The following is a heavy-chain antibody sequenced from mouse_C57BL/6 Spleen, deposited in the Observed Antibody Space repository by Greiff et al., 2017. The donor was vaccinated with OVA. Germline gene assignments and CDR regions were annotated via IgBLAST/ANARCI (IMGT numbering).Heavy chain of an antibody. CDR3: VLYYDSDNYAMDY. Sequence: QVQLQQPGAELVKPGASVKVSCKASGYTFTSYWMHWVKQRPGQGLEWIGRIHPSDSDTNYNQKFKGKATLTVDKSSSTAYMQLSSLTTDDSAVYYCVLYYDSDNYAMDYWGQGTSVTVSS. CDR1: GYTFTSYW. D-gene: IGHD2-4*01. CDR2: IHPSDSDT. J-gene: IGHJ4*01. V-gene: IGHV1-74*01.